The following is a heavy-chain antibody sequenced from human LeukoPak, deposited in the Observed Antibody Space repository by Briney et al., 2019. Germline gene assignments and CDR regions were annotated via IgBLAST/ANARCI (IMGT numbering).Heavy chain of an antibody. CDR1: GFTFSSYA. Sequence: GGSLRLSCAASGFTFSSYAMSWVRQAPGKGLEWVSAISGSGGSTYYADSVKGRFTISRDNAKNSLYLQMNSLRAEDTAVYYCARDDDWNYEDYWGQGTLVTVSS. CDR3: ARDDDWNYEDY. J-gene: IGHJ4*02. D-gene: IGHD1-7*01. V-gene: IGHV3-23*01. CDR2: ISGSGGST.